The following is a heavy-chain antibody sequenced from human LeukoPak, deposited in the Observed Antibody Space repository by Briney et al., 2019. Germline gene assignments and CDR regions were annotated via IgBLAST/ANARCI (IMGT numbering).Heavy chain of an antibody. Sequence: ASVTVSCTASGGTFSSYAIRWVRQAPGQGLEWMGRIIPILGIANYAQKFQGRVTITADKSTSTAYMELSSLRSEDTAVYYCAREFWGVSGIAAAGTRTGAFDIWGQGTMVTVSS. CDR2: IIPILGIA. CDR1: GGTFSSYA. CDR3: AREFWGVSGIAAAGTRTGAFDI. V-gene: IGHV1-69*04. D-gene: IGHD6-13*01. J-gene: IGHJ3*02.